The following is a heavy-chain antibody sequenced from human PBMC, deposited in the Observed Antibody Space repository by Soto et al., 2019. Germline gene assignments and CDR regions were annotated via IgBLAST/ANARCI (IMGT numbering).Heavy chain of an antibody. Sequence: PSETLSLTCTVSGGSISSYYWSWIRQPPGKGLEWIGYIYYSGSTNCNPSLKSRVTISVDTSKNQFSLKLSSVTAADTAVYYCARDLRPSNYYYYYGMDVWGQGTTVTVSS. V-gene: IGHV4-59*01. J-gene: IGHJ6*02. CDR3: ARDLRPSNYYYYYGMDV. CDR2: IYYSGST. CDR1: GGSISSYY.